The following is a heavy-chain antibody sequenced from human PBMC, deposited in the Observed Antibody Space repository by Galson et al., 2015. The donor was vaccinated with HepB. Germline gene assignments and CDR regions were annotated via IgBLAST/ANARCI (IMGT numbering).Heavy chain of an antibody. Sequence: SLRLSCAASGFTFSRYWMSWVRQAPGKGLEWVANIKQDGSEKYYVDSVKGRFTISRDNAKNSLYLQMNSLRAEDTAVYYCARDPIVGAPAGYYYYGMDVWGQGTTVTVSS. V-gene: IGHV3-7*03. CDR3: ARDPIVGAPAGYYYYGMDV. CDR1: GFTFSRYW. CDR2: IKQDGSEK. D-gene: IGHD1-26*01. J-gene: IGHJ6*02.